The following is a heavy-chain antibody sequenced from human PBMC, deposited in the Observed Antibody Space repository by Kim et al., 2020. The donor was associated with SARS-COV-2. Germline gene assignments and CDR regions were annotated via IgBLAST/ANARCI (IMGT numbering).Heavy chain of an antibody. D-gene: IGHD1-26*01. CDR2: INPNSGGT. V-gene: IGHV1-2*04. Sequence: ASVKVSCKASGYTFTGYYMHWVRQAPGQGLEWMGWINPNSGGTNYAQKFQGWVTMTRDTSISTAYMELSRLRSDDTAVYYCARGPPMVGATKLVWFDPWGQGTLVTVSS. J-gene: IGHJ5*02. CDR1: GYTFTGYY. CDR3: ARGPPMVGATKLVWFDP.